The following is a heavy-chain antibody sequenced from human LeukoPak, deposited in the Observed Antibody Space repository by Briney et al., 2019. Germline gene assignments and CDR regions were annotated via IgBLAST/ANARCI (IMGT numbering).Heavy chain of an antibody. Sequence: GASVKVSCKASGYTFSNYGISWVRQAPGQGLEWMGWISSYNDNTNYAQKLQGRVTMTTDTSTSTAYMELRSLRSEDTAVYFCATHSPEWRYSGYYNFYYMDVWGKGTTVTVSS. CDR2: ISSYNDNT. J-gene: IGHJ6*03. V-gene: IGHV1-18*01. CDR3: ATHSPEWRYSGYYNFYYMDV. D-gene: IGHD5-12*01. CDR1: GYTFSNYG.